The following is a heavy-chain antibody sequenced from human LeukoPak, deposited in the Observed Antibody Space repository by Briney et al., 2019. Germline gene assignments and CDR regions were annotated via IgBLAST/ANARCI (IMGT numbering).Heavy chain of an antibody. V-gene: IGHV4-59*01. CDR3: ARHRGSGYPYFDY. D-gene: IGHD3-22*01. CDR2: IYYSGST. Sequence: SETLSLTCTVSGGSINNYYWSWIRQPPGKGLEWIGYIYYSGSTNCNPSLESRVTISVDTSKNQFSLKMSSLTAADTAVYYCARHRGSGYPYFDYWGQGTLVTVSS. J-gene: IGHJ4*02. CDR1: GGSINNYY.